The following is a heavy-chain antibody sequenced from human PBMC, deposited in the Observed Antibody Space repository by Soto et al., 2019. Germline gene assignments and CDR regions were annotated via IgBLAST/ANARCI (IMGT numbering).Heavy chain of an antibody. CDR2: IWYDGSNK. V-gene: IGHV3-33*01. D-gene: IGHD1-1*01. Sequence: QVQLVESGGGVVQPGRSLRLSCAASGFTFSSYGMHWVRQAPGKGLEWVAVIWYDGSNKYYADSVKGRFTISRDNSKNTLYLQMNSLRAEDTAVYYCARGPLWNWNPPQADFDYWGQGTLVTVSS. CDR1: GFTFSSYG. CDR3: ARGPLWNWNPPQADFDY. J-gene: IGHJ4*02.